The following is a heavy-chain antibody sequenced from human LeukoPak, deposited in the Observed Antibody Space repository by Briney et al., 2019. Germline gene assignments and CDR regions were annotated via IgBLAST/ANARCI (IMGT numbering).Heavy chain of an antibody. CDR1: GGSISSYY. J-gene: IGHJ4*02. CDR2: IYYSGST. D-gene: IGHD5-24*01. CDR3: ARAAAGGGYNSDY. Sequence: SETLPLTCTVSGGSISSYYWSWIRQPPGKGLEWIGYIYYSGSTNYNPSLKSRVTISVDTSKNQFSLKLSSVTAADTAVYYCARAAAGGGYNSDYWGQGTLVTVSS. V-gene: IGHV4-59*01.